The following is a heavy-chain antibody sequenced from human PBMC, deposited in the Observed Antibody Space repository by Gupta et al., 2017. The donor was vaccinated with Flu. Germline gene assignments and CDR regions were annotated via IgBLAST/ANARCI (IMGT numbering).Heavy chain of an antibody. Sequence: TFSSYAMSWVRQAPGKGLEWVSAISGSGGSTYYADSVKGRFTISRDNSKNTLYLQMNSLRAEDTAVYYCAKDSWVRKLVVVATSYYFDYWGQGTLVTVSS. V-gene: IGHV3-23*01. CDR2: ISGSGGST. CDR3: AKDSWVRKLVVVATSYYFDY. J-gene: IGHJ4*02. D-gene: IGHD2-15*01. CDR1: TFSSYA.